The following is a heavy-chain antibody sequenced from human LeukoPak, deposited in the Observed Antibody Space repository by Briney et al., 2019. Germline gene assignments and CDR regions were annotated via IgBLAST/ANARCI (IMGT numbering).Heavy chain of an antibody. Sequence: GGSLRLSCEASGFTFDDFAMHWVRQPPRGGLEWVSGLSWSGGGIGYADSVKGRFTISRDNSKNTLYLQMNSLRAEDTAVYYCAKGSVVTPSLWGQGTLVTVSS. J-gene: IGHJ1*01. CDR3: AKGSVVTPSL. V-gene: IGHV3-9*01. CDR1: GFTFDDFA. D-gene: IGHD4-23*01. CDR2: LSWSGGGI.